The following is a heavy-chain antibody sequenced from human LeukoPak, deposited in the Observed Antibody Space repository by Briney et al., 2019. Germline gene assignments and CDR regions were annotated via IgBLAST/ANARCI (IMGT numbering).Heavy chain of an antibody. V-gene: IGHV1-69*05. J-gene: IGHJ5*02. CDR1: GGTFSSYA. D-gene: IGHD3-22*01. Sequence: SVKVSCKASGGTFSSYAISWVRQAPGQGLEWMGRIIPNLGTANYAQKFQGRVTITTDASTSTAYLELSSLRSEDTAVYYCARSLGYYYDSSGYYPNWFDPWGQGTLVTVSS. CDR2: IIPNLGTA. CDR3: ARSLGYYYDSSGYYPNWFDP.